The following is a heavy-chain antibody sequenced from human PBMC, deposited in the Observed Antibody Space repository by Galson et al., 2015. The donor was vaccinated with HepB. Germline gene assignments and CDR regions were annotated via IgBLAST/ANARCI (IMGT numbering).Heavy chain of an antibody. Sequence: ETLSLACAVYGGSFSGYYWSWIRQPPGKGLEWIGEINHSGSTNHNPSLKSRVTISVDTSKNQFSLKLSSVTAADTAVYYCARGRGRRFDYWGQGTLVTVSS. V-gene: IGHV4-34*01. CDR2: INHSGST. D-gene: IGHD3-10*01. CDR1: GGSFSGYY. CDR3: ARGRGRRFDY. J-gene: IGHJ4*02.